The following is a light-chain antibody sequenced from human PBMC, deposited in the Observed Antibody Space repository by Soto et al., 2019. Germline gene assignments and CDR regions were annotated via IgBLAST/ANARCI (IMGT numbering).Light chain of an antibody. CDR3: QQYNSQRT. V-gene: IGKV1-5*03. J-gene: IGKJ1*01. CDR1: QYISSW. CDR2: KAS. Sequence: DIQMTQSPSTLSASVGDRVTITCRASQYISSWLAWYQQKPGKAPKLLIYKASSFESGVPSRFSGSGSGTEFTLNISSLQPDDFATYYCQQYNSQRTFGQGTKVEIK.